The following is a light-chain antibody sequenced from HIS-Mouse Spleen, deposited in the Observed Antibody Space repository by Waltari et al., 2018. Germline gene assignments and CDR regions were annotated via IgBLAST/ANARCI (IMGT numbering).Light chain of an antibody. CDR3: QSADSSGTYV. V-gene: IGLV3-25*03. CDR1: ALPKPY. CDR2: KDS. Sequence: SYELTQPPSVSVSPGQTARITCSGDALPKPYAYWYQQKPGQAPFLLKYKDSERPSGIPERFAGSSSGTTVTLTISGVQAEDEADYYCQSADSSGTYVFGGGTK. J-gene: IGLJ2*01.